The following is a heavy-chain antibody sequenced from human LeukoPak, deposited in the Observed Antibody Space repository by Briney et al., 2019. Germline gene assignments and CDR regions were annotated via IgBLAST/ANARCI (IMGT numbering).Heavy chain of an antibody. CDR3: ARRRDFFDY. Sequence: PGRSVRLSWAASGFSLSEYYMMWIRQAPGKGLEWVSYISSSGSTIDYADSVKGRFTISRDNAKNSLYLQMSSLRAEDTAVYYCARRRDFFDYWGQGTLVTVSS. CDR2: ISSSGSTI. J-gene: IGHJ4*02. CDR1: GFSLSEYY. V-gene: IGHV3-11*01.